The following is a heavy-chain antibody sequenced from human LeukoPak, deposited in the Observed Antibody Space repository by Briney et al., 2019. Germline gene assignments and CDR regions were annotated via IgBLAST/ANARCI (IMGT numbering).Heavy chain of an antibody. Sequence: PGGSLRLSCAASGFTFSSYAMSWVRQAPGKGLEWVSAIRGSGGSTYYADSVKGRFTISRDNSKNTLYLQMNSLRAEDTAVYYCAKDWSDYYDSSGSDAFDIWGQGTMVTVSS. CDR2: IRGSGGST. CDR3: AKDWSDYYDSSGSDAFDI. V-gene: IGHV3-23*01. D-gene: IGHD3-22*01. CDR1: GFTFSSYA. J-gene: IGHJ3*02.